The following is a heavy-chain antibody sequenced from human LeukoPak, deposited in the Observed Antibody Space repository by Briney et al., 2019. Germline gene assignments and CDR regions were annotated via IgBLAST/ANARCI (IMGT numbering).Heavy chain of an antibody. V-gene: IGHV3-9*01. J-gene: IGHJ1*01. CDR2: ISWNSGSI. D-gene: IGHD6-6*01. Sequence: GRSLRLSCAASGFTFDDYAMHWVRQAPGKGLEWVSGISWNSGSIGYADSVKGRFTISRDNAKNSLYLQMNSLRAEDTALYYCAKDGQEDSSIPRGYFQHWGQGTLVTVSS. CDR1: GFTFDDYA. CDR3: AKDGQEDSSIPRGYFQH.